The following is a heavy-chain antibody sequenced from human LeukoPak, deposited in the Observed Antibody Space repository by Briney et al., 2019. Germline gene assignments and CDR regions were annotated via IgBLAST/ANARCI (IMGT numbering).Heavy chain of an antibody. CDR1: GYTFTSYD. CDR3: ARDALGYCSSTSCRGDFDY. D-gene: IGHD2-2*01. Sequence: GASVKVSCKASGYTFTSYDINWVRQATGQGLEWMGWINPNSGGTNYAQKFQGRVTMTRDTSISTAYMELSRLRSDDTAVYYCARDALGYCSSTSCRGDFDYWGQGTLVTVSS. V-gene: IGHV1-2*02. J-gene: IGHJ4*02. CDR2: INPNSGGT.